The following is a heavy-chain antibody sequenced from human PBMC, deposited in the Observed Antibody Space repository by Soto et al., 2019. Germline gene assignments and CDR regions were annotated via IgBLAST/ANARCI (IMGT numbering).Heavy chain of an antibody. CDR1: CFSFSNPW. Sequence: PGGSLRLSCAASCFSFSNPWMNWVLLAPGKGLKRVANIKQDGSEENFVDSVRGRFTISRDNAKNSLYLQMNSLRAEDTAVYYCARGRFRYCGAVCPLFFDSWGQGTLVTVSS. D-gene: IGHD2-21*02. CDR2: IKQDGSEE. V-gene: IGHV3-7*01. J-gene: IGHJ4*02. CDR3: ARGRFRYCGAVCPLFFDS.